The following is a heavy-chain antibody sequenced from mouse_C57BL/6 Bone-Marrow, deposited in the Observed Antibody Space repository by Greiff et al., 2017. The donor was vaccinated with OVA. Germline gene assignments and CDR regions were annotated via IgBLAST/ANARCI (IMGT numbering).Heavy chain of an antibody. CDR1: GYTFTSYW. CDR2: IDPNSGGT. CDR3: ARTESKDYAMDY. J-gene: IGHJ4*01. Sequence: VKLVESGAELVKPGASVKLSCKASGYTFTSYWMHWVKQRPGRGLEWIGRIDPNSGGTKYNEKFKSKATLTVDKPSSTAYMQLSSLTSEDSAVYYCARTESKDYAMDYWGQGTSVTVSS. V-gene: IGHV1-72*01.